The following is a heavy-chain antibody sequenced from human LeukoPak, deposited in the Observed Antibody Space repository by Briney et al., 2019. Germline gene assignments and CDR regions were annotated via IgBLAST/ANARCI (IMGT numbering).Heavy chain of an antibody. CDR1: GFTFSSYA. CDR3: ARLISTSSSRFSDY. CDR2: ISISGENT. J-gene: IGHJ4*02. D-gene: IGHD6-6*01. Sequence: GGSLRLSCAASGFTFSSYAMSWVRQAPGKGLEWVSAISISGENTYYTDSVKGRFTISRDTSRNTLYLQMHSLRAEDTAVYYCARLISTSSSRFSDYWGQGTLVTVSS. V-gene: IGHV3-23*01.